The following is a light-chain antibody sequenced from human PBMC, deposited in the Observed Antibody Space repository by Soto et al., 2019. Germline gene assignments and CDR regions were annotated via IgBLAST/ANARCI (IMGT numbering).Light chain of an antibody. Sequence: EIVLTQSPGTLSLSPGERATLSCRASQSVSGNCLAWYQQKPGQGPRLLIYGASSRATDVPDRFSGSGSGTVFYLTISRLETDDFAVYYCKYYGESPDWDPCTFGQGTKVEIK. CDR1: QSVSGNC. CDR2: GAS. J-gene: IGKJ1*01. CDR3: KYYGESPDWDPCT. V-gene: IGKV3-20*01.